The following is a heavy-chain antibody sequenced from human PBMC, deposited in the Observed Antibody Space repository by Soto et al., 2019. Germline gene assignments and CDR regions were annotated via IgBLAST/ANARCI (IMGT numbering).Heavy chain of an antibody. CDR3: ARIRSGRADV. J-gene: IGHJ6*02. CDR1: AGSIRSRTYN. V-gene: IGHV4-39*07. Sequence: SETRYLTCTASAGSIRSRTYNWGWIRQPPGKGLEWIGSIYYSGSTHYNPSLKSRVTMSVDTSTNQFSLKLNSVTAADTAVYYCARIRSGRADVWGQGTTVTVS. D-gene: IGHD2-15*01. CDR2: IYYSGST.